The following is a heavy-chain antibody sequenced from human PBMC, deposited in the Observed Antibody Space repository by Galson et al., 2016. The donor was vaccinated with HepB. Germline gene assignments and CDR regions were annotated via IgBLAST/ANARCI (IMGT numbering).Heavy chain of an antibody. V-gene: IGHV3-21*01. J-gene: IGHJ2*01. CDR3: TRDSTNFDL. CDR2: ISSSSNDI. Sequence: SLRLSCAASGFTFSTYWMTWVRQAPGKGLQWVSSISSSSNDIQYADSMKGRFTISRDNSKNSLYLQMFSLRADDTAVYYCTRDSTNFDLWGRGAL. CDR1: GFTFSTYW.